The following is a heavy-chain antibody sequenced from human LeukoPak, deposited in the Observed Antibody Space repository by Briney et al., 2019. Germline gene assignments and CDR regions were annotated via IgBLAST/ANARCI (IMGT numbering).Heavy chain of an antibody. CDR1: GYTFSSYG. Sequence: GASVKVSCKASGYTFSSYGFSWVRQAPGLGLEWMGWISAYNGNTNYAQKFQGRVTMTTDTSTSTVYMELRSLRSDDTAVYYCARDAPGVSGVFDYWGQGTLVTVSS. J-gene: IGHJ4*02. CDR3: ARDAPGVSGVFDY. D-gene: IGHD2-8*01. CDR2: ISAYNGNT. V-gene: IGHV1-18*01.